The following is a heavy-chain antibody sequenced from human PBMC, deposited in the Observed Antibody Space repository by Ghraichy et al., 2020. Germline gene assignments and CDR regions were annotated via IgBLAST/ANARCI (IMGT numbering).Heavy chain of an antibody. V-gene: IGHV3-33*01. CDR3: ARTRYGGNSEEIDY. Sequence: GESLNISCTASEFTFRSYGMHWVRQAPGKGLEWVAVIWYDGSNKYYADSVKGRFTISRDNSKNTLYLQMNSLRAEDTAVYYCARTRYGGNSEEIDYWGQGTLVTVSS. CDR2: IWYDGSNK. J-gene: IGHJ4*02. CDR1: EFTFRSYG. D-gene: IGHD4-23*01.